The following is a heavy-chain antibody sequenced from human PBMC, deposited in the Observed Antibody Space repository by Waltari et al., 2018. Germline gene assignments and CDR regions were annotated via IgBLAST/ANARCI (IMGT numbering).Heavy chain of an antibody. CDR2: INHGGAS. CDR3: ARGRFDFWTGYYSSNYFDP. J-gene: IGHJ5*02. Sequence: QVQLQQWGAGLLKPSATLSLTCGVSGESFSCHFWSWIRQPPGKGLEWIGEINHGGASKYNPSLKSRVTISIDTSKSQFSLKLTSVTAADTAVYYCARGRFDFWTGYYSSNYFDPWGPGTLVTVSS. CDR1: GESFSCHF. D-gene: IGHD3-3*01. V-gene: IGHV4-34*01.